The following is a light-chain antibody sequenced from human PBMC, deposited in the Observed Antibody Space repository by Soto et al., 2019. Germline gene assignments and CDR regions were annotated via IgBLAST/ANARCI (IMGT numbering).Light chain of an antibody. CDR3: QQANSFPHT. Sequence: DIQMTQSPSSVSASVGDRVIITCRASQDLSRWLAWYQQKVGKAPQLLNYTTSTLQSGVPSRFSGSGSETEFTLTISSLQPEDFATYYCQQANSFPHTLGGGTRVEIK. CDR2: TTS. V-gene: IGKV1-12*01. J-gene: IGKJ4*01. CDR1: QDLSRW.